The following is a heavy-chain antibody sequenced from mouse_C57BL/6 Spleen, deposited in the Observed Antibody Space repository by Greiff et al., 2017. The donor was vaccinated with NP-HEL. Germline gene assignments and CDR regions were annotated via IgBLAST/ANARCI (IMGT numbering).Heavy chain of an antibody. CDR1: GFTFSSYA. CDR2: ISDGGSYT. V-gene: IGHV5-4*01. CDR3: AREAPRSRGWYVDV. J-gene: IGHJ1*03. Sequence: EVKLVESGGGLVKPGGSLKLSCAASGFTFSSYAMSWVRQTPEKRLEWVATISDGGSYTYYPDNLKGRFTISRDNAKNNLYLQMRHLKSEDTAMYDCAREAPRSRGWYVDVWGTGTTVTVAS.